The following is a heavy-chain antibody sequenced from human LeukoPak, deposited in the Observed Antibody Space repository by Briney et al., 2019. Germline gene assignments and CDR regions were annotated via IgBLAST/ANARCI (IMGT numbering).Heavy chain of an antibody. CDR3: ATGGNNWFDP. V-gene: IGHV4-4*07. J-gene: IGHJ5*02. CDR1: GGSISSYY. CDR2: INTSGST. Sequence: ETLSLTCTVSGGSISSYYWSWIRQPAGKGLEWIGRINTSGSTNYNPSLTRRSNLSKDTSKNQFSLKRAAVADSDPPVRCCATGGNNWFDPWGQGTLVTVSS.